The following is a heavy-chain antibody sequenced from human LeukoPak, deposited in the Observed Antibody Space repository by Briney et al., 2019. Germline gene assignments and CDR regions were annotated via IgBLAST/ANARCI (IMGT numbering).Heavy chain of an antibody. CDR3: ARRYYYDTSGYNYDS. Sequence: SETLSLTCTVSGGSISSYYWSWTRQPAGKGLEWIGRIYISGNTNYNPSLKSRVTISVDTSENQFSLKLSSVTAADTAVYYCARRYYYDTSGYNYDSWGQGTLVTVSS. CDR1: GGSISSYY. D-gene: IGHD3-22*01. CDR2: IYISGNT. J-gene: IGHJ4*02. V-gene: IGHV4-4*07.